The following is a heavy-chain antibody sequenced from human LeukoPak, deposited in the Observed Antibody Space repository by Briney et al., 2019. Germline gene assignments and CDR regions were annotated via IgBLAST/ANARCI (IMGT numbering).Heavy chain of an antibody. J-gene: IGHJ6*03. CDR1: GGSISSYY. Sequence: SETLSLTCTVSGGSISSYYWSWIRQPPGKGLEWIGYIYYSGSTNYNPSLKSRVTISVDTSKNQFSLKLSSVTAADTAVYYCARDRYDRSGFGYYYYMDVWGKGTTVTVSS. D-gene: IGHD3-22*01. V-gene: IGHV4-59*01. CDR2: IYYSGST. CDR3: ARDRYDRSGFGYYYYMDV.